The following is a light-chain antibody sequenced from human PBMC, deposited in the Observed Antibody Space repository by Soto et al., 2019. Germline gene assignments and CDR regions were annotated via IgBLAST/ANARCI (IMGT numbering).Light chain of an antibody. Sequence: QSVLTQPASVSGSPGQSITISCTGTSSDVGGYNYVSWYQQHPVKAPKLMIYEVSNRPSGVSNRFSGSKSGNTASLTISGLQAEDEADYYCSSYTSSSTLVFGTGTQLTVL. CDR1: SSDVGGYNY. V-gene: IGLV2-14*01. CDR2: EVS. J-gene: IGLJ7*01. CDR3: SSYTSSSTLV.